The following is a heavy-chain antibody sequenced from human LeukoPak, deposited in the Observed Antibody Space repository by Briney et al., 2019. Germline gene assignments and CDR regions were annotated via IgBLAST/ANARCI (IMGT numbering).Heavy chain of an antibody. J-gene: IGHJ4*02. V-gene: IGHV3-48*04. CDR1: GFTFSSYS. CDR2: ISSSGSTI. D-gene: IGHD3-22*01. Sequence: GGSLRLSCAASGFTFSSYSMNWVRQAPGKGLEWVSYISSSGSTIYYADSVKGRFTISRDNAKNSLYLQMNSLRAEDTAVYYCARGHYDSSGYYIGPFDYWGQGTLVTVFS. CDR3: ARGHYDSSGYYIGPFDY.